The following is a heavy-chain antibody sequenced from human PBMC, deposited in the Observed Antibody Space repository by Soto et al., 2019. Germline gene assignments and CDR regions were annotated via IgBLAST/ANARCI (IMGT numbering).Heavy chain of an antibody. Sequence: GGSLRLSCAASGFTFSSYAMSWVRQAPGKGLEWVSAISVSGGSTYYADPVKGRFTISRDNSKNTLYLQMNSLRAEDKAVYYYAKGRGGGQQLVQAYYYYYGMDVWGQGTTVTV. D-gene: IGHD6-13*01. V-gene: IGHV3-23*01. CDR3: AKGRGGGQQLVQAYYYYYGMDV. CDR2: ISVSGGST. CDR1: GFTFSSYA. J-gene: IGHJ6*02.